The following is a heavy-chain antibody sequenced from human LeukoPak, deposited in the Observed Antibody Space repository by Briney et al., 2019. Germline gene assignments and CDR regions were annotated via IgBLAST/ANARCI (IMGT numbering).Heavy chain of an antibody. Sequence: SETLSLTCTVSGGSISDYFWSWIRQPPGKGLEWVGYVFYNGSTNYNPSLKSRVTISMDTSSIRFSLRLRSVTAADTAVYYCARGPIVVVPAAIVPYYMDVWGKGTTVTVSS. V-gene: IGHV4-59*01. J-gene: IGHJ6*03. CDR1: GGSISDYF. CDR3: ARGPIVVVPAAIVPYYMDV. D-gene: IGHD2-2*02. CDR2: VFYNGST.